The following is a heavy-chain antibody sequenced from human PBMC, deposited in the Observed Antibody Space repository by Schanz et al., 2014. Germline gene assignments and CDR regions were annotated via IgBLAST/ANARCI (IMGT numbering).Heavy chain of an antibody. D-gene: IGHD3-3*01. CDR1: GGTFSSYA. Sequence: KKPGSSVKVSCKASGGTFSSYAISWARQAPGQGLEWMGGIIPIFGTENYAQKFQGRVTITADASSSTAYMELSRLRSEDTAVYFCARYPGRTIQARNDYYNGLEVGGNGST. J-gene: IGHJ6*01. V-gene: IGHV1-69*01. CDR2: IIPIFGTE. CDR3: ARYPGRTIQARNDYYNGLEV.